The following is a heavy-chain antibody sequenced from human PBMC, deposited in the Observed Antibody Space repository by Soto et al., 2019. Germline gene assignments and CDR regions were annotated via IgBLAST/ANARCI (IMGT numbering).Heavy chain of an antibody. Sequence: QVQLQESGPGLVKPSETLSLTCAVSGGSIGSYYWSWIRQPPGRGLEWIGSIYYSGSANYNPSLKRRVTISLDTSKNQFSLKLTSVTAADTAVYYCARDLREQWPVGWFDPWGPGTLVTVSS. CDR3: ARDLREQWPVGWFDP. D-gene: IGHD6-19*01. V-gene: IGHV4-59*01. CDR2: IYYSGSA. J-gene: IGHJ5*02. CDR1: GGSIGSYY.